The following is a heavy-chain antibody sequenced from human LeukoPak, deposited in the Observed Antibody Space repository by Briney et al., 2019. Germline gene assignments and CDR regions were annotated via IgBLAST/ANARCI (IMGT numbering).Heavy chain of an antibody. CDR2: IYSGGST. D-gene: IGHD3-3*01. J-gene: IGHJ3*02. CDR1: GFTVSSNY. Sequence: GSLRLSCAASGFTVSSNYMSWVRQAPGKGLEWVSVIYSGGSTYYADSVKGRFTISRDNSKNTLYLQMNSLRAEDTAVYYCARYHDFWSGYSEWFAFDIWGQGTMVTVSS. V-gene: IGHV3-66*02. CDR3: ARYHDFWSGYSEWFAFDI.